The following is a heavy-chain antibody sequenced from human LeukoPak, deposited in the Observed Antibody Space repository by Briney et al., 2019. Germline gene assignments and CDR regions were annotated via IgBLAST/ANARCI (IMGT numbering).Heavy chain of an antibody. CDR1: GGSISSYY. Sequence: SETLSLTCTVSGGSISSYYWGWIRQPPGKGLEWIGSIYYSGSSYYKPSLRSRVTISVDTSKNHFSLKLNSVTAADTAVYYCASSSSSIRFDFWGQGTLVTVSS. D-gene: IGHD6-6*01. CDR2: IYYSGSS. V-gene: IGHV4-39*07. CDR3: ASSSSSIRFDF. J-gene: IGHJ5*01.